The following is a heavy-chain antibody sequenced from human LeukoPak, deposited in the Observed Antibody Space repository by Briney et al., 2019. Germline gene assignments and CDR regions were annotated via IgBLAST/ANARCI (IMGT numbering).Heavy chain of an antibody. CDR3: AKDWGGIAVAGTVDY. CDR2: IYSSGDT. V-gene: IGHV3-66*03. J-gene: IGHJ4*02. CDR1: GFNVSSNY. Sequence: GGSLRLSCAASGFNVSSNYMSWVRQAPGKGLEWVSVIYSSGDTYYADSVKGRFTISRDNSKNTLYLQMNSLRAEDTAVYYCAKDWGGIAVAGTVDYWGQGTLVTVSS. D-gene: IGHD6-19*01.